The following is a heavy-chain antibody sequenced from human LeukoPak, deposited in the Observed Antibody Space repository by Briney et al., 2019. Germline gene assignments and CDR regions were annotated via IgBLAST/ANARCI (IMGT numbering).Heavy chain of an antibody. Sequence: GGSLRLSCTASRFTFSTYAMSWVRQAPGKGLEWVSSISGSGDTTYYTGSVKGRFAISRDNSKNSLYLQMSSLRAEDTAVYYCAKSQRNDQQVVQRIDYWGQGTLVTVSS. CDR3: AKSQRNDQQVVQRIDY. CDR1: RFTFSTYA. J-gene: IGHJ4*02. CDR2: ISGSGDTT. V-gene: IGHV3-23*01. D-gene: IGHD2-2*01.